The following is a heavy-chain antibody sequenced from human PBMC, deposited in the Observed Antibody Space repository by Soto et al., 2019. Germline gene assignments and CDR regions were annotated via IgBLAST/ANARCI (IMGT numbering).Heavy chain of an antibody. D-gene: IGHD4-4*01. CDR3: AKDLRGSNYAFGLDY. V-gene: IGHV3-23*01. J-gene: IGHJ4*02. CDR1: GFTFSSYA. Sequence: GSLKLSCAASGFTFSSYAMSWVRQAPGKGLEWVSAISGSGGSTYYADSVKGRFTLSRDNSKNTLYLQMNSLRAEDTAVYYCAKDLRGSNYAFGLDYWRQGTLVTVSS. CDR2: ISGSGGST.